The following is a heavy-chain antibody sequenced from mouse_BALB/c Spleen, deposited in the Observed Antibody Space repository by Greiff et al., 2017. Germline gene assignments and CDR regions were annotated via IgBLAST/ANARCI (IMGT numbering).Heavy chain of an antibody. D-gene: IGHD2-3*01. Sequence: EVQGVESGGGLVKPGGSLKLSCAASGFTFSSYAMSWVRQTPEKRLEWVASISSGGSTYYPDSVKGRFTISRDNARNILYLQMSSLRSEDTAMYYCARGPDGSNPRWFAYWGQGTLVTVSA. CDR3: ARGPDGSNPRWFAY. V-gene: IGHV5-6-5*01. CDR1: GFTFSSYA. CDR2: ISSGGST. J-gene: IGHJ3*01.